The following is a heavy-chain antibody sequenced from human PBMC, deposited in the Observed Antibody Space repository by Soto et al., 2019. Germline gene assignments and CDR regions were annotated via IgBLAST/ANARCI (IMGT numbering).Heavy chain of an antibody. CDR3: VRDGTKTLRDWFDP. D-gene: IGHD1-1*01. V-gene: IGHV4-4*07. CDR1: GASISGFY. J-gene: IGHJ5*02. Sequence: PSETLSLTCTVSGASISGFYWSWIRKSAGKGLEWIGRIYATGTTDYNPSLKSRVMMSVDTSKKQFSLKLRSVTAADAAVYYCVRDGTKTLRDWFDPWGQGISVTVSS. CDR2: IYATGTT.